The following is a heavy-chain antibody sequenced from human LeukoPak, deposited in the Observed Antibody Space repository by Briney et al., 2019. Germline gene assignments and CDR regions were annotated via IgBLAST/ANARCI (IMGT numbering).Heavy chain of an antibody. D-gene: IGHD3-3*01. V-gene: IGHV3-30-3*01. CDR2: ISYDGSNK. Sequence: GGSLRLSCAASGFTFSSYAMHWVRQAPGKGLEWVAVISYDGSNKYYADSVKGRFTISRDNSKNTLYLQMNSLRAEDTAVYYCARGYYDFWSGYRYYFDYWGQGTPVTVSS. CDR1: GFTFSSYA. J-gene: IGHJ4*02. CDR3: ARGYYDFWSGYRYYFDY.